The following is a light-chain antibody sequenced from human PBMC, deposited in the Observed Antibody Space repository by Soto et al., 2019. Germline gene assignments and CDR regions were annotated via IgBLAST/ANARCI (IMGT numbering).Light chain of an antibody. CDR1: QSLLHSNGYNY. CDR3: MQALQTPPT. Sequence: DIVMTQSPLPLPVTPGEPASISCRSSQSLLHSNGYNYLDWYLQKPGQSPQLLIYLGSNRASGVPDRFSGSGSGTDCTLKISRVEAEDVGVYYCMQALQTPPTFGQGTKVDIK. J-gene: IGKJ1*01. CDR2: LGS. V-gene: IGKV2-28*01.